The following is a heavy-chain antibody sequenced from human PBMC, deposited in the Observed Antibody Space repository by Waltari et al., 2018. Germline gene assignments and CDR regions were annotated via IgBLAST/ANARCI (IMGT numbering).Heavy chain of an antibody. CDR2: IYHSGST. J-gene: IGHJ4*02. V-gene: IGHV4-38-2*01. Sequence: QVQLQESGPGLVKPSENLSLTCAVSGYSISSGYYWCWIRKPPGKGLEWIGSIYHSGSTYYNPSLKSRVTISVDTSKNQFSLKLSSVTAADTAVYYCARASVTYYDFWSGYPYYFDYWGQGTLVTVSS. CDR1: GYSISSGYY. CDR3: ARASVTYYDFWSGYPYYFDY. D-gene: IGHD3-3*01.